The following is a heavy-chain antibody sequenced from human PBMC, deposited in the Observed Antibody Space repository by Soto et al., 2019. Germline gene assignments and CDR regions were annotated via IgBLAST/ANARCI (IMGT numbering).Heavy chain of an antibody. CDR2: ISAYNGNT. V-gene: IGHV1-18*01. J-gene: IGHJ4*02. D-gene: IGHD6-19*01. CDR1: GYTFTSYG. Sequence: GASVKVSCKASGYTFTSYGISWVRQAPGQGLEWMGWISAYNGNTNYAQKLQGRVTMTTDTSTSTAYMELRSLRSDDTAVYYCARDRDIAVAGDFDYWGQGTLVTVSS. CDR3: ARDRDIAVAGDFDY.